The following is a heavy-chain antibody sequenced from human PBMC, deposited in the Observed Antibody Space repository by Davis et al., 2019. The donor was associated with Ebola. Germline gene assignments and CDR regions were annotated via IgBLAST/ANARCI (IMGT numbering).Heavy chain of an antibody. Sequence: SETLSLTCTVSGASIIHDDHAWSWIRQPAGKGLEWIGHIYPSGITNYNPSLKSRVTMSVDTSKNQFSLKLSSVTAADTAVYYCARFCSGGICYGDYFYSYMDVWGTGTTVIVSS. CDR1: GASIIHDDHA. J-gene: IGHJ6*03. D-gene: IGHD2-15*01. CDR2: IYPSGIT. CDR3: ARFCSGGICYGDYFYSYMDV. V-gene: IGHV4-61*09.